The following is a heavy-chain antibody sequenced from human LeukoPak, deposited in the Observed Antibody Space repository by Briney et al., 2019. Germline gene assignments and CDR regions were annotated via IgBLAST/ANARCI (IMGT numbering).Heavy chain of an antibody. CDR3: ARRSSKRFNWYFDL. J-gene: IGHJ2*01. CDR2: INHSGST. D-gene: IGHD5-24*01. Sequence: SETLSLTCAVYDGSFSGYYWSWIRQPPGKGLEWIGEINHSGSTNYNPSLKSRVTISVDTSKNQFSLKLSSVTAADTAVYYCARRSSKRFNWYFDLWGRGTLVTVSS. V-gene: IGHV4-34*01. CDR1: DGSFSGYY.